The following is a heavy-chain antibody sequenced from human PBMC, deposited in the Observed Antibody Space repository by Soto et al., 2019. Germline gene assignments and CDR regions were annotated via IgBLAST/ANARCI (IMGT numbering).Heavy chain of an antibody. Sequence: GGSLRLSCAASGFTFSSYGMHWVRHAPGKGLERVAVIWYDGSNKYYADSVKGRFTISRDNSKNTLYLQMNSLRAEDTAVYYCARVGSSCKYYFDCWGQGTLVTVSS. CDR3: ARVGSSCKYYFDC. V-gene: IGHV3-33*01. J-gene: IGHJ4*02. D-gene: IGHD6-13*01. CDR2: IWYDGSNK. CDR1: GFTFSSYG.